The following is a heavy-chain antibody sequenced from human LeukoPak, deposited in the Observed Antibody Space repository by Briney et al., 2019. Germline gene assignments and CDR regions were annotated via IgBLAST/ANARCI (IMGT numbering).Heavy chain of an antibody. J-gene: IGHJ4*02. CDR2: IYYSGST. V-gene: IGHV4-39*07. CDR3: ARGAPHDRLWFGEEYYFDY. Sequence: SETLSLTCTVSGGSISSSSYYWGWIHQPPGKGLEWIGSIYYSGSTYYNPSLKSRVTISVDTSKNQFSLKLSSVTAADTAVYYCARGAPHDRLWFGEEYYFDYWGQGTLVTVSS. D-gene: IGHD3-10*01. CDR1: GGSISSSSYY.